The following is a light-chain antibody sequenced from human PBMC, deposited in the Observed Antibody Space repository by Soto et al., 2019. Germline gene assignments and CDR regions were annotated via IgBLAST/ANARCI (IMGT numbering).Light chain of an antibody. J-gene: IGKJ1*01. V-gene: IGKV3-20*01. CDR1: QSVSSSY. CDR3: QQFNSYPEA. CDR2: GAS. Sequence: EIVLTQSPGTLSLSPGERATLSCRASQSVSSSYLAWYQQKPGQAPRLLIYGASSRASGVPDRFSGSGSGTDFTLTISRLQPDDFAMYYCQQFNSYPEAFGQGTKVDIK.